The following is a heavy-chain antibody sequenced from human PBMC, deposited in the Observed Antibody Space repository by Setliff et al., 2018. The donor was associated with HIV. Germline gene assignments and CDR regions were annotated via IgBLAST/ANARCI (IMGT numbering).Heavy chain of an antibody. CDR3: AKGFRPVDTALVSGPTY. CDR1: GFTFSSYG. CDR2: ISYDGNSQ. D-gene: IGHD5-18*01. V-gene: IGHV3-30*18. J-gene: IGHJ4*02. Sequence: PGGSLRLSCAASGFTFSSYGMHWVRQAPGKGLEWVAVISYDGNSQYYADSAKGRFIISRDNSQNTLYLQMNSLRADDTAIYYCAKGFRPVDTALVSGPTYWGQGIRVTVSS.